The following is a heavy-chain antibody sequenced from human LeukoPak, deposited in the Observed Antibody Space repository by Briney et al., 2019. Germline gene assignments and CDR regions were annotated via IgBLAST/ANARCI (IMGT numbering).Heavy chain of an antibody. CDR3: AKAQVRGVITMEDY. CDR2: ISGSGGTT. Sequence: PGRSLRLSCAASGFTFSTNAMTWLRQAPGQGLTQTSAISGSGGTTYYADSVKGRFTISRDNSKNTLYLQMNSLRAEDTAVYYCAKAQVRGVITMEDYWGQGTLVSVSS. V-gene: IGHV3-23*01. J-gene: IGHJ4*02. D-gene: IGHD3-10*01. CDR1: GFTFSTNA.